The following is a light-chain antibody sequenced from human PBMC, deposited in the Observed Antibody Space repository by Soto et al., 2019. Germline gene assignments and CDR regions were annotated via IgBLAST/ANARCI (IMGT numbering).Light chain of an antibody. V-gene: IGKV1-5*03. J-gene: IGKJ1*01. CDR1: QSISTW. Sequence: DIQMPQSPSTLSASVGTRVTITVLASQSISTWLAWYQQKPGKATNLLIYKASSLESRVPSSFSGSGSGTEFTLTISGPQPDEFATYDCQQYNSHSGTFGQGTKVENK. CDR2: KAS. CDR3: QQYNSHSGT.